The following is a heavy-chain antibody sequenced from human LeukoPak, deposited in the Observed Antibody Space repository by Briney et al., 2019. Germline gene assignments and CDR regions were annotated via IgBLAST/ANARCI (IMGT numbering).Heavy chain of an antibody. Sequence: GGSLRPSCAASGFTFSSYWMSWVRQAPGKGLEWVANIKQDGSEKYYVDSVKGRFTISRDNAKNSLYLQMNSLRAEDTAMYYCAISIVGATSCDYWGQGTLVTVSS. CDR1: GFTFSSYW. CDR3: AISIVGATSCDY. J-gene: IGHJ4*02. D-gene: IGHD1-26*01. CDR2: IKQDGSEK. V-gene: IGHV3-7*01.